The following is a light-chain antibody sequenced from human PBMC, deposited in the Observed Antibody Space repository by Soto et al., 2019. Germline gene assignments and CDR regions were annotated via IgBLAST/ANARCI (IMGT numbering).Light chain of an antibody. V-gene: IGLV2-8*01. CDR1: SSDVDYYTY. CDR3: ASYAGSNTL. J-gene: IGLJ2*01. CDR2: EVT. Sequence: QSVLTQPPSATGSPGQSVTISCTGTSSDVDYYTYVSWYQQHPGKAPKLMIYEVTKRPSGVPDRFSGSKSGNMASLTVSGLQAEDEAYYYCASYAGSNTLFGGGTKVTVL.